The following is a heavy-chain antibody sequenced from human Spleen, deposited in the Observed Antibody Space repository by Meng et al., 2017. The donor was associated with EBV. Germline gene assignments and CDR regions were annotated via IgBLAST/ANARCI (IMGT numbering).Heavy chain of an antibody. V-gene: IGHV4-4*02. D-gene: IGHD2-15*01. CDR1: RGFITSGDW. J-gene: IGHJ4*02. Sequence: GHRREPGPGLVSPSGPLSLTCAVSRGFITSGDWWSWVRQSPGKGLEWIGEIHHSGGTSYNPSLKSRVTISLDMSKDQFSLRLSSVTAADTAVYYCARAGYHRPASEYWGQGTLVTVSS. CDR2: IHHSGGT. CDR3: ARAGYHRPASEY.